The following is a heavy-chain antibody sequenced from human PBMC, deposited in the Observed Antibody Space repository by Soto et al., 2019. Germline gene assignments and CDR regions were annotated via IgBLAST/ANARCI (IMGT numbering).Heavy chain of an antibody. Sequence: GXSVKVSCKASGYTFITYDINWGRQAPGQGLEWMGWMNPYNGNAGYAQKFQGRVTMTRNTSISTAYMELTSLKSNDTAVYFCARRKERSGPHYFDSWGQGTLVTVSS. J-gene: IGHJ4*02. D-gene: IGHD1-1*01. CDR2: MNPYNGNA. CDR3: ARRKERSGPHYFDS. V-gene: IGHV1-8*01. CDR1: GYTFITYD.